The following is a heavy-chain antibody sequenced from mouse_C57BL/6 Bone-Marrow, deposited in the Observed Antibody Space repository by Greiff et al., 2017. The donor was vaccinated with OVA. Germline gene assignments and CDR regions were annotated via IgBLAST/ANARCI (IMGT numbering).Heavy chain of an antibody. V-gene: IGHV1-55*01. CDR1: GYTFTSYW. CDR3: ARGAYYGSSYNAMDY. J-gene: IGHJ4*01. CDR2: IYPGSGST. D-gene: IGHD1-1*01. Sequence: QVQLKQPGAELVKPGASVKMSCKASGYTFTSYWITWVKQRPGQGLEWIGDIYPGSGSTNYNEKFKSKATLTVDTSSSTAYMQLSSLTSEDSAVYYCARGAYYGSSYNAMDYWGQGTSVTVSS.